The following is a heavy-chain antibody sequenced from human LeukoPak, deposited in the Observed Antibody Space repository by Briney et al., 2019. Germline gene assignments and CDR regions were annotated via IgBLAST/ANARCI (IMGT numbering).Heavy chain of an antibody. J-gene: IGHJ3*02. Sequence: SETLSLTCTVSGGSISSYYWSWIRQPPGKGLEWIGYIYYSGSTNYNPSLKSRVTISVDTSKNQFSLKLSSVTAADTAVYYCARDKGMVRALDAFDIWGQGTMVTVSS. CDR3: ARDKGMVRALDAFDI. V-gene: IGHV4-59*12. CDR2: IYYSGST. CDR1: GGSISSYY. D-gene: IGHD3-10*01.